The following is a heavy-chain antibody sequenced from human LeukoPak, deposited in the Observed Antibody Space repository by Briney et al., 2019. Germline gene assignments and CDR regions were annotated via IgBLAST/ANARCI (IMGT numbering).Heavy chain of an antibody. J-gene: IGHJ4*02. V-gene: IGHV4-34*01. D-gene: IGHD2-2*01. CDR3: ARAGAIVVVPAARGNFDY. Sequence: PSETLSLTCAVYGGSFSGYYWSWIRQPPGKGLEWIGEINHSGSTNYNPSLKSRVTISVDTSKNQFSLKLSSVTAADTAVYYCARAGAIVVVPAARGNFDYWGQGTLVTVSS. CDR1: GGSFSGYY. CDR2: INHSGST.